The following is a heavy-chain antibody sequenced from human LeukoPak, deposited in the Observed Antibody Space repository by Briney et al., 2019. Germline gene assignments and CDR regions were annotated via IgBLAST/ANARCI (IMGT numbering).Heavy chain of an antibody. Sequence: PGGSLRLSCAASGFTFSRFAMHWVRQAPGKGLEYVSAISSNGGSTYYAKSVKGRFTISRDNSKNTLYLQMGSLRAEDMAVYYCARETYYYDSSGYYSAFDIWGEGTMGTVSS. J-gene: IGHJ3*02. CDR1: GFTFSRFA. CDR2: ISSNGGST. V-gene: IGHV3-64*01. CDR3: ARETYYYDSSGYYSAFDI. D-gene: IGHD3-22*01.